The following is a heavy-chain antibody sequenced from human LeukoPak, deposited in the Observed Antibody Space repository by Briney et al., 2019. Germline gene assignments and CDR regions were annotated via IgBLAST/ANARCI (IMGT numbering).Heavy chain of an antibody. CDR2: ISAYNGNT. Sequence: ASVKVSCKASGYTFTSYGISWVRQAPGQGLEWMGWISAYNGNTNYAQKLQGRVTMTTDTSTSTAYMELRSLRSDDTAVYYCARDSLISSGWYFLDAFDIWGQGTMVTVSS. D-gene: IGHD6-19*01. V-gene: IGHV1-18*01. CDR3: ARDSLISSGWYFLDAFDI. J-gene: IGHJ3*02. CDR1: GYTFTSYG.